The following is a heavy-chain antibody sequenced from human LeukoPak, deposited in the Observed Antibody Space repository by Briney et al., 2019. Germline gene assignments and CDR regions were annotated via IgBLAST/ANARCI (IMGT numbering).Heavy chain of an antibody. D-gene: IGHD3-10*01. J-gene: IGHJ4*02. CDR3: ARVGPMARAVLDV. Sequence: SETLSLTCTVSGGSISGNFFWSWLRQPPGKGLEWIGYISPSGTTFYNAPLKSRLDFSIDTSKGQFSLNLNSFTVAAPAVYYFARVGPMARAVLDVWGQGSPVAVSS. CDR1: GGSISGNFF. V-gene: IGHV4-30-4*01. CDR2: ISPSGTT.